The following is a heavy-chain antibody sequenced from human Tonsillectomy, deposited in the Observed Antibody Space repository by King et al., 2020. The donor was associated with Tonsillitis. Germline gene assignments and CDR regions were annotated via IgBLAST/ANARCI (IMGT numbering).Heavy chain of an antibody. V-gene: IGHV1-18*04. CDR2: ISAYNGNT. CDR1: GYTFTSYG. J-gene: IGHJ4*02. Sequence: QLVQSGVEVKKPGASVKVSCKASGYTFTSYGISWVRQAPGQGLEWMGWISAYNGNTNHAQKLQGRVTMTTDTSTSTAYMELRSLTSDDTALYYCARDPSNYGDFDYWGQGTLVIVSS. CDR3: ARDPSNYGDFDY. D-gene: IGHD4-17*01.